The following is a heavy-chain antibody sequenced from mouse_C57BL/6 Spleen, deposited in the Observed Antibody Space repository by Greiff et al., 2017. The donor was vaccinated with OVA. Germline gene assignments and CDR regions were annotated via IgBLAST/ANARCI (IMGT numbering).Heavy chain of an antibody. D-gene: IGHD2-12*01. Sequence: QVQLQQPGAELVKPGASVKLSCKASGYTFTSYWMHWVKQRPGQGLEWIGDIYPGSGSTNYNEKFKSKATLTVDTSSSTAYMQLSSLTSEDSAVYYCARRGNYSPSPHFDVWGTGTTVTVSS. CDR2: IYPGSGST. CDR1: GYTFTSYW. CDR3: ARRGNYSPSPHFDV. V-gene: IGHV1-55*01. J-gene: IGHJ1*03.